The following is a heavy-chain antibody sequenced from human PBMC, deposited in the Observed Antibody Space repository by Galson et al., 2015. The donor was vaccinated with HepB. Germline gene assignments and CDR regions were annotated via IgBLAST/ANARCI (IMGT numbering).Heavy chain of an antibody. Sequence: SVKVSCKASGGTFSSYAISWVRQAPGQGLEWMGGIIPIFGTANYAQKFQGRVTITADESTSTAYMELSSLRSEDTAVYYCAREVTIFGVVIRHARYFDYWGQGTLVTVSS. CDR3: AREVTIFGVVIRHARYFDY. D-gene: IGHD3-3*01. CDR2: IIPIFGTA. V-gene: IGHV1-69*13. J-gene: IGHJ4*02. CDR1: GGTFSSYA.